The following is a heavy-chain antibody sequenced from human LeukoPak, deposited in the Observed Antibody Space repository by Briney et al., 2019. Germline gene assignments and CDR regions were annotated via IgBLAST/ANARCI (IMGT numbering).Heavy chain of an antibody. J-gene: IGHJ3*02. CDR2: IYYSGST. CDR1: GGSISSYY. V-gene: IGHV4-59*01. CDR3: ARGPSSSWYSRITGTTETFDI. D-gene: IGHD1-20*01. Sequence: SETLSLTCTVSGGSISSYYWSWIRQPPGKGLEWIGYIYYSGSTNYNPSLKSRVTISVDTSKNQFSLKLSSVTAADTAVYYCARGPSSSWYSRITGTTETFDIWGQGTMVTVSS.